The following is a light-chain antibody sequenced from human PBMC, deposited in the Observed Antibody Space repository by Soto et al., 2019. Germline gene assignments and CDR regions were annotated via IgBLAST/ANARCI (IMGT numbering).Light chain of an antibody. V-gene: IGKV2-28*01. CDR3: MQALQTPIT. CDR1: QSLLHKNGFNY. J-gene: IGKJ5*01. CDR2: LGS. Sequence: IVMTQTPLSSAVTLGQPASISCRSSQSLLHKNGFNYLDWYLQKPGQSPQLLIYLGSYRASGVPDRFSGSGSGTDFTLKISRVEAEDVGVYYCMQALQTPITFGQGTRLEIK.